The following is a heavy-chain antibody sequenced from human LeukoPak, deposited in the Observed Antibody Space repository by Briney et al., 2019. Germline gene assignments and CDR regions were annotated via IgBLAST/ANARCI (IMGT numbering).Heavy chain of an antibody. CDR3: ARDWMSPTGPYAFDI. J-gene: IGHJ3*02. D-gene: IGHD2-8*02. V-gene: IGHV4-4*07. Sequence: SETLSLTCTVSGGSISSNYWSWIRQPPGKGLEWIGRIYTSGSTNYNPSLKSRVTMSVDTSKNQFSLKLSSVTAADTAVYYCARDWMSPTGPYAFDIWGQGTMVTVSS. CDR2: IYTSGST. CDR1: GGSISSNY.